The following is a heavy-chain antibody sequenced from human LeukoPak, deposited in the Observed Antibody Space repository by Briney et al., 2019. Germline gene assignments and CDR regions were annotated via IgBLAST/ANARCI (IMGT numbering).Heavy chain of an antibody. V-gene: IGHV3-64*02. D-gene: IGHD6-19*01. CDR3: ARGVAISSTGWYDTFDY. J-gene: IGHJ4*02. CDR2: ISTNGDRT. Sequence: GGSLRLSCAASGFTFSNSAMYWVRQAPGKGLEFVSVISTNGDRTYYADSVKGRFTISRDNSKNTLYLQMGSLRADDMAVYYCARGVAISSTGWYDTFDYWGQGALVTVSS. CDR1: GFTFSNSA.